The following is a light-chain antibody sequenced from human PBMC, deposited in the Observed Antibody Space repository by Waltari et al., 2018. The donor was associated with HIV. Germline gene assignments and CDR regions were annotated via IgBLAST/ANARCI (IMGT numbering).Light chain of an antibody. CDR1: SSNIGSSY. CDR2: DNT. Sequence: QSVLTQPPSVSAAPGQKVTVSCSGTSSNIGSSYVAWYQQLPGTAPKLLIYDNTNRPSGIPDLFSGSRSGTSATLGITELQTGDEADYFCAAWDNSLTAVVFGGGTKLTVL. V-gene: IGLV1-51*01. CDR3: AAWDNSLTAVV. J-gene: IGLJ2*01.